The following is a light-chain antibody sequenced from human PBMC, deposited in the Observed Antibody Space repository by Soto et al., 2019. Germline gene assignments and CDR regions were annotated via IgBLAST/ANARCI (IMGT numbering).Light chain of an antibody. CDR3: MQPLQSWT. CDR2: LGS. V-gene: IGKV2-28*01. CDR1: QSLLHSNGYNY. J-gene: IGKJ1*01. Sequence: DVVMTQSPLSLPVTPGEPASISCRSSQSLLHSNGYNYLDWYLQKPGQSPQLLIYLGSNRASGVPDRFSGSGSGTDFTLKISRVEAEEVGVYYCMQPLQSWTVGQGTKVDIK.